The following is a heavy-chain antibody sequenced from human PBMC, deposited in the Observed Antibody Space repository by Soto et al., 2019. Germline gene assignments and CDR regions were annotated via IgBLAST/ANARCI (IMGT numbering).Heavy chain of an antibody. J-gene: IGHJ4*02. CDR1: GGSFSGYY. D-gene: IGHD5-18*01. CDR2: INHSGST. Sequence: PSETLSLTCAVYGGSFSGYYWSWIRQPPGKGLEWIGEINHSGSTNYNPSLKSRVTISVGTSKNQFSLKLSSVTAAETAVYYCARGKRGYSYGHVGSGWPHYFDYWGKETLVTVSS. CDR3: ARGKRGYSYGHVGSGWPHYFDY. V-gene: IGHV4-34*01.